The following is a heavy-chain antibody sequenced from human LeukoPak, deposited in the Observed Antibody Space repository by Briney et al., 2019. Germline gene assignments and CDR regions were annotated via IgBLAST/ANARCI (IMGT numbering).Heavy chain of an antibody. D-gene: IGHD1-1*01. CDR3: ARDVWKDAGDYYYGMDV. CDR1: GYTFTSYA. V-gene: IGHV1-3*01. Sequence: ASVKVSCKASGYTFTSYAMHWVRQAAGQRLEWMGLINAGNGNTKYSQKFQGRVTITRDTSASTAYMELSSLRSEDTAVYYCARDVWKDAGDYYYGMDVWGQGTTVTVSS. J-gene: IGHJ6*02. CDR2: INAGNGNT.